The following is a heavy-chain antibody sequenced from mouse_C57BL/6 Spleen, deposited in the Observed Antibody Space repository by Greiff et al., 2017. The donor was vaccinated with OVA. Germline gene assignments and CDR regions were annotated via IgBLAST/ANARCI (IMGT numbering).Heavy chain of an antibody. CDR3: AREGLYYYGSSSWFAY. CDR1: GYTFTDYY. D-gene: IGHD1-1*01. J-gene: IGHJ3*01. V-gene: IGHV1-26*01. CDR2: INPNNGGT. Sequence: VQLQQSGPELVKPGASVKISCKASGYTFTDYYMNWVKQSHGKSLEWIGDINPNNGGTSYNQKFKGKATLTVDKSSSTAYMELRSLTSEDSAVYYCAREGLYYYGSSSWFAYWGQGTLVTVSA.